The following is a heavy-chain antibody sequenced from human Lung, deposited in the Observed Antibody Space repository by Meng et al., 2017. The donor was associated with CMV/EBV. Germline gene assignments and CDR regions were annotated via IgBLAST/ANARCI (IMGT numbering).Heavy chain of an antibody. D-gene: IGHD3-16*01. CDR2: IGSGYDT. Sequence: GGSLRLSCAASGFTFSTYDMRWVRQATGKGLEWVSAIGSGYDTYYLGSVKGRFTISREDDRNSLYLQMNSLRVEDTAVYYCARDFGNGMAVWGQGTTVTVSS. CDR3: ARDFGNGMAV. V-gene: IGHV3-13*01. CDR1: GFTFSTYD. J-gene: IGHJ6*02.